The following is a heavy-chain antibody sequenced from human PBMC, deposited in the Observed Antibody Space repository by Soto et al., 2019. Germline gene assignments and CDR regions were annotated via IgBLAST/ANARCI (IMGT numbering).Heavy chain of an antibody. CDR3: ARQRYYYDSSGYPDYYGMDV. Sequence: GESLKISCKGSGYSFTSYWIGWVRQMPGKGLEWMGIIYPGDSDTRYSPSFQGQVTISADKSISTAYLQWSSLKASDTAMYYCARQRYYYDSSGYPDYYGMDVWGQGTTVTVS. CDR2: IYPGDSDT. CDR1: GYSFTSYW. D-gene: IGHD3-22*01. J-gene: IGHJ6*02. V-gene: IGHV5-51*01.